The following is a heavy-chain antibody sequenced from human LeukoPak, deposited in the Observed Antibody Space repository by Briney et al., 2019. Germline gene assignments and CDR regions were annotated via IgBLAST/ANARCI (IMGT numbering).Heavy chain of an antibody. CDR3: ARVVGASHHTVDY. CDR2: IYSGDRT. D-gene: IGHD1-26*01. V-gene: IGHV3-53*01. CDR1: GFTVSAYS. Sequence: GGSLRLSCAAPGFTVSAYSMGWVRQAPGKGLEWLSLIYSGDRTYHADSVKGRFTVSRDDSENTLSLQMNSLRVEDTALYFCARVVGASHHTVDYWGQGALVTVSS. J-gene: IGHJ4*02.